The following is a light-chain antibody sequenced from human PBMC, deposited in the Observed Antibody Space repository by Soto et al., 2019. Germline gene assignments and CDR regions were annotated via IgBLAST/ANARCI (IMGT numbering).Light chain of an antibody. CDR1: QSVSRY. CDR3: QQRNNWSQLT. V-gene: IGKV3-11*01. J-gene: IGKJ4*01. CDR2: DAS. Sequence: EIVLTQSPATLSLSPGERATLSCRASQSVSRYLAWYQQKPGQAPRLLIYDASNRATGIPARFSGSGSGTEFTLTISSLEPEDFAVYYCQQRNNWSQLTFGGGTKVEIK.